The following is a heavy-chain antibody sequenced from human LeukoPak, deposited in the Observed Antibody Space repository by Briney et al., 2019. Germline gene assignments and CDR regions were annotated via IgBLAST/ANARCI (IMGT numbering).Heavy chain of an antibody. V-gene: IGHV3-11*05. J-gene: IGHJ6*02. CDR1: GFSLSDHH. Sequence: GGSLRLSCVASGFSLSDHHMTWIRQAPGKGLEWLSFIATGSRFTEWADSVRGRFTISRDDATNSLYLQLNNLRADDTAVYYCARDLAADKRALDVWGQGTAVIVAS. CDR3: ARDLAADKRALDV. CDR2: IATGSRFT. D-gene: IGHD6-25*01.